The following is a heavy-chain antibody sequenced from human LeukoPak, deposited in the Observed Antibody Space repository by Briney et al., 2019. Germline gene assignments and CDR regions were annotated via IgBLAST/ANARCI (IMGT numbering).Heavy chain of an antibody. CDR2: IYNSGST. V-gene: IGHV4-59*11. D-gene: IGHD3-16*01. CDR3: ARRRPWGSPDGY. J-gene: IGHJ4*02. Sequence: SETLSLTCTVSGGFISGHYWTWIRQPPGKGLEWIGYIYNSGSTKYSPSLKSRVTISVDTSKNQFSLKLSSVTAADTAVYYCARRRPWGSPDGYWGQGTLVTVSS. CDR1: GGFISGHY.